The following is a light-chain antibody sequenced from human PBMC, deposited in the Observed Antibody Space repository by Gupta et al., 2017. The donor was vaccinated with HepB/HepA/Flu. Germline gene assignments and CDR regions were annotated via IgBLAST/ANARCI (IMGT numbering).Light chain of an antibody. CDR3: QSYDSSLSAVV. CDR2: GNS. V-gene: IGLV1-40*01. J-gene: IGLJ2*01. Sequence: SALTHPPSVSGAPGQRVTISCTGSSSNIGAGYDVHWYQQLPGTAPKLLIYGNSNRPSGVPDRFSGSKSGTSASLAITGLQAEDEADYYCQSYDSSLSAVVFGGGTKLTVL. CDR1: SSNIGAGYD.